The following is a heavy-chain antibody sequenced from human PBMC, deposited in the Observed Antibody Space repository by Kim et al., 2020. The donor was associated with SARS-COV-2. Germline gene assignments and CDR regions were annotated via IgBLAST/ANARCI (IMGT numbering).Heavy chain of an antibody. D-gene: IGHD3-10*01. CDR3: ARDPRLGYFGSGNYYYGMDV. Sequence: GGSLRLSCAASGYIFGSYRIHWVRQAPGKGLEWVAVIWHDGSQKYYADSVKGRFTISRDNRKNTVYLEMNSLRAEDTAVYYCARDPRLGYFGSGNYYYGMDVWGQGTTVTVSS. CDR2: IWHDGSQK. J-gene: IGHJ6*02. V-gene: IGHV3-33*08. CDR1: GYIFGSYR.